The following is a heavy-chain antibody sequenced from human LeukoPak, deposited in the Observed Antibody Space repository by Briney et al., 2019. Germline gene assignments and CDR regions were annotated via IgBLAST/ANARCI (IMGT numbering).Heavy chain of an antibody. D-gene: IGHD2-15*01. CDR1: GFTFSSYA. J-gene: IGHJ5*02. V-gene: IGHV3-23*01. CDR2: ISGSGGST. CDR3: TRDDKGSLNWFDP. Sequence: AGGSLRLSCAASGFTFSSYAMSWVRQAPGKGLEWVSAISGSGGSTYYADSVKGRFTISRDNSKNTLFLQMTSLRPEDTAVYYCTRDDKGSLNWFDPWGQGTLVTVSS.